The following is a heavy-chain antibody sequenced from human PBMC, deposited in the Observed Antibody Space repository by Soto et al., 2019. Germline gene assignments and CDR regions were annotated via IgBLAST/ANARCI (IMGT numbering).Heavy chain of an antibody. CDR3: ARDPGYDFWSGYYLGYFDY. V-gene: IGHV3-7*01. Sequence: GGSLRLSCAASGFTFSSYWMSWVRQAPGKGLEWVANIKQDGSEKYYVDSVKGRFTISRDNAKNSLYLQMNGLRAEDTAVYYCARDPGYDFWSGYYLGYFDYWGQGTLVTVSS. D-gene: IGHD3-3*01. CDR2: IKQDGSEK. J-gene: IGHJ4*02. CDR1: GFTFSSYW.